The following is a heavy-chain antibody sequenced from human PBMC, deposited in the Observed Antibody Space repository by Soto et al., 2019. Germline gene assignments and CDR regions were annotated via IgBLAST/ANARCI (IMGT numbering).Heavy chain of an antibody. CDR1: GFTFSSYG. CDR3: ARSAGYCSGGSCHSYWYFDL. CDR2: IWYDGSNK. D-gene: IGHD2-15*01. V-gene: IGHV3-33*01. J-gene: IGHJ2*01. Sequence: QVQLVESGGGVVQPGRSLRLSCAASGFTFSSYGMHWVRQAPGKGLEWVAVIWYDGSNKYYADSVKGRFTISRDNSKNTLYLQMNSLRAEDTAVYYCARSAGYCSGGSCHSYWYFDLWGRGTLVTVSS.